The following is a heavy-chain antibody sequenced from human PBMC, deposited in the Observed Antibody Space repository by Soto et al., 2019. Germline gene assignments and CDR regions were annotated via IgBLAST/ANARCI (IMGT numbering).Heavy chain of an antibody. V-gene: IGHV6-1*01. Sequence: SQTLSLTCAISGDSVSSNSATWNWIRQSPSRGLEWLGRTFYRSKWNNEYALSVRGRITIYLDTSKNQFSLQLNSVTPEDTAVYYCARGGAPDPSHYLDYWGQGALVTVSS. CDR3: ARGGAPDPSHYLDY. CDR1: GDSVSSNSAT. CDR2: TFYRSKWNN. J-gene: IGHJ4*02. D-gene: IGHD3-16*01.